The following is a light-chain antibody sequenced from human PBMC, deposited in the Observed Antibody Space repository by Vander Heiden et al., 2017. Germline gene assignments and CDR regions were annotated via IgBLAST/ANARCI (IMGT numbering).Light chain of an antibody. J-gene: IGLJ2*01. CDR2: SNN. V-gene: IGLV1-44*01. CDR1: SSNIGSNT. Sequence: QSVLTQSPSASGTPGQRVTISCSGSSSNIGSNTIHWYQQLPGTAPKLLMYSNNQRPSGVPDRFSGSKSGTSASLAISGLQSEDEADYYCSAWDDSLNGVVFGGGTKLTVL. CDR3: SAWDDSLNGVV.